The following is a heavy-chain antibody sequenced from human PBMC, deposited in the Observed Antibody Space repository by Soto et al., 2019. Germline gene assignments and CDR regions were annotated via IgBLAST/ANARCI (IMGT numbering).Heavy chain of an antibody. J-gene: IGHJ3*02. Sequence: SETLSLTCTVSGGSISSYYWSWIRQPPGKGLEWIGYIYYSGSTNYNPSLKIRVTISVDTSKNQFSLKLSSVTAADTAVYYCASASSGYLADAFDIWGQGTMVTVSS. CDR3: ASASSGYLADAFDI. CDR2: IYYSGST. V-gene: IGHV4-59*01. D-gene: IGHD3-22*01. CDR1: GGSISSYY.